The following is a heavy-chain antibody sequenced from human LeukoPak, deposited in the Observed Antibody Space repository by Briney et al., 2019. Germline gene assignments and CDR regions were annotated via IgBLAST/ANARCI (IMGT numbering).Heavy chain of an antibody. CDR2: ISAYNGNT. Sequence: GASVKVSCKASGYTFTSYGISWVRQAPGQGLEWMGWISAYNGNTNYAQKLQGRVTMTTDTSTSTAYMELRSLRSDDTAVYYCARVSSLAAAGSFDYWGQGTLVTVSS. CDR1: GYTFTSYG. D-gene: IGHD6-13*01. CDR3: ARVSSLAAAGSFDY. J-gene: IGHJ4*02. V-gene: IGHV1-18*01.